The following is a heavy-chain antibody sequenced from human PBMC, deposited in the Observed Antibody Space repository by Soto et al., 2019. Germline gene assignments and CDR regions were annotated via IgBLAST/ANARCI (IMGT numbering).Heavy chain of an antibody. V-gene: IGHV3-64*01. Sequence: PGGSLRLSCAASGFTFSNYGIHWVRQAPGKGLEYVSAISSNGGSTYYAKSVKGRFTISRDNAKNTVFLQMGSLRAEDMGVYYCAGEAFDIWGQGTMVTVSS. CDR2: ISSNGGST. CDR3: AGEAFDI. CDR1: GFTFSNYG. J-gene: IGHJ3*02.